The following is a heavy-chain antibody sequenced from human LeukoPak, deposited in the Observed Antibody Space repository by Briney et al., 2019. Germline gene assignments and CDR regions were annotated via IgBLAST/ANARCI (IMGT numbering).Heavy chain of an antibody. V-gene: IGHV3-66*01. J-gene: IGHJ2*01. Sequence: GGSLRLSRAASGFTVSSNYMSWVRQAPGKGLEWVSVIYSGGSTYYADSVKGRFTISRDNSKNTLYLQVNSLRAEDTAVYYCAREVPYGYYYDSSWHFDLWGRGTLVTVSS. D-gene: IGHD3-22*01. CDR1: GFTVSSNY. CDR2: IYSGGST. CDR3: AREVPYGYYYDSSWHFDL.